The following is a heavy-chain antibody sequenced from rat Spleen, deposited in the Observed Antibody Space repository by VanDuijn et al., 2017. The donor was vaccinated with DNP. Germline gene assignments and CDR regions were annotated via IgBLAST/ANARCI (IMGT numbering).Heavy chain of an antibody. D-gene: IGHD1-3*01. CDR1: GFTFSDYY. V-gene: IGHV5-22*01. Sequence: EVQLVESGGGLVQPGRSMKISCEASGFTFSDYYMAWVRQAPKKGLEWVASIDYDGSTTYYVDSVKGRFTISRDNAKNTLYLEMNSLRSEDTATYYCSRPYGYWGQGVVVTVSS. J-gene: IGHJ2*01. CDR2: IDYDGSTT. CDR3: SRPYGY.